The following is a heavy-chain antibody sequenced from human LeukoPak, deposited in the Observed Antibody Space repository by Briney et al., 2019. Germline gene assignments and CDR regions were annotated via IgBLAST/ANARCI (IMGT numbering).Heavy chain of an antibody. CDR2: INPNSGGT. Sequence: ASVKVSCKASGYTFTGYYMHWVRQAPGQGLAWMGWINPNSGGTNYAQKFQGRVTMTRDTSISTAYMELSRLRSDDTAVYYCARGSYDYVWGSYRYTLDYWGQGTLVTVSS. CDR1: GYTFTGYY. V-gene: IGHV1-2*02. CDR3: ARGSYDYVWGSYRYTLDY. J-gene: IGHJ4*02. D-gene: IGHD3-16*02.